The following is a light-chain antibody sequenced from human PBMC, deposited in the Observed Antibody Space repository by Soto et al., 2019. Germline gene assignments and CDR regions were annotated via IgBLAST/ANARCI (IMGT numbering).Light chain of an antibody. CDR3: QQANSFPIT. CDR2: AAS. CDR1: QSISSY. V-gene: IGKV1-39*01. Sequence: DIQMTQSPSSLSASVGDRFTITCRASQSISSYLNWYQQKPGKAPKLLIYAASSLQSGVPSRFSGSGSGTDFTLTISSLQPEDFATYYCQQANSFPITFGQGTRLENK. J-gene: IGKJ5*01.